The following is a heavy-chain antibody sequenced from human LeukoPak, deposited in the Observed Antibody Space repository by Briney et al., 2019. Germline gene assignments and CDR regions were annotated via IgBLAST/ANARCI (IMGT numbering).Heavy chain of an antibody. Sequence: AGGSLRLSCAAFGFPFGDYYMTWIRQAPGKALEWISYISRSGDTLYYADSVEGRFTISRDNAKNSLFLQMNSLRADDTAVYYCAREVVIFPDYYYYGMDVWGQGTTVTVSS. CDR1: GFPFGDYY. CDR2: ISRSGDTL. D-gene: IGHD2/OR15-2a*01. J-gene: IGHJ6*02. V-gene: IGHV3-11*01. CDR3: AREVVIFPDYYYYGMDV.